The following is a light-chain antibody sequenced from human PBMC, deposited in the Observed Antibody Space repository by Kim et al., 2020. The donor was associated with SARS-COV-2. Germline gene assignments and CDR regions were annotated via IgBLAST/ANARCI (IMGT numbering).Light chain of an antibody. CDR2: GNS. J-gene: IGLJ3*02. Sequence: QRVTISCTGSSSNIGAGYDVHWYQQLPGTAPKLLIYGNSNRPSGVPDRFSGSKSGTSASLAITGLQAEDEADYYCQSYDSSLSVWVLGGGTQLTVL. CDR3: QSYDSSLSVWV. CDR1: SSNIGAGYD. V-gene: IGLV1-40*01.